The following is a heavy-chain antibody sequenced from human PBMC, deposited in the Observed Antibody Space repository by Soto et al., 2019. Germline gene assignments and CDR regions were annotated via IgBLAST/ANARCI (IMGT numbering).Heavy chain of an antibody. CDR3: AKDTQKYYDYIWGSYPPGH. V-gene: IGHV3-23*01. D-gene: IGHD3-16*02. J-gene: IGHJ4*02. Sequence: GGSLRLSCAASGFTFSSYAMSWVRQAPGKGLEWVSAISGSGGSTYYADSVKGRFTISRDNSKNTLYLQMNSLRAEDTAVYYCAKDTQKYYDYIWGSYPPGHWGQGTLVTVSS. CDR1: GFTFSSYA. CDR2: ISGSGGST.